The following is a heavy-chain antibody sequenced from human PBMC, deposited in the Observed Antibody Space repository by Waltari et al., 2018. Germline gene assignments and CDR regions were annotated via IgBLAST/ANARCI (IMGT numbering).Heavy chain of an antibody. CDR2: VSKSGST. D-gene: IGHD3-16*01. Sequence: QLQLQESGPGLLKPSETLSLTCTVSGASISSRTDYWGWIRQSAGEGLEWIGSVSKSGSTNYNPSLLSRVTISVDTFKNQFSLEVNSVTAAYTAIYDCGRRNGNYVFIEDWGQGTLVTVSS. J-gene: IGHJ4*02. V-gene: IGHV4-39*01. CDR3: GRRNGNYVFIED. CDR1: GASISSRTDY.